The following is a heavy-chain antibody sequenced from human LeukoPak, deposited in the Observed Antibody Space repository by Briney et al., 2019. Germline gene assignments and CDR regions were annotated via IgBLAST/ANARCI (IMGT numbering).Heavy chain of an antibody. V-gene: IGHV1-69*04. Sequence: ASVKISCKSSGGPFDNYAINWVRQAPGQGLEWMGRIIPSLNRANYAQIRVTITADKSTATAYMELSGLRYEDTAVYYCARGTDRVDDAFDVWGQGTMVTVSS. CDR3: ARGTDRVDDAFDV. CDR1: GGPFDNYA. D-gene: IGHD1-26*01. CDR2: IIPSLNRA. J-gene: IGHJ3*01.